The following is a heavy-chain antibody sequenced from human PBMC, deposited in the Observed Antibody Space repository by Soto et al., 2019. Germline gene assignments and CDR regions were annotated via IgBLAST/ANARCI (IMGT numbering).Heavy chain of an antibody. D-gene: IGHD6-6*01. CDR3: AKGWGDGSSSGVLDD. Sequence: EVQLVESGGGLVQPGGSLRLSCAASGFMFSRYDMHWVRQATGKCLEWVAGIGIAGDTYYPGSVKGRFTISRENAKNSLYLQMNILRAEDTAVYYCAKGWGDGSSSGVLDDWGQGSLATVSS. CDR1: GFMFSRYD. J-gene: IGHJ4*02. CDR2: IGIAGDT. V-gene: IGHV3-13*01.